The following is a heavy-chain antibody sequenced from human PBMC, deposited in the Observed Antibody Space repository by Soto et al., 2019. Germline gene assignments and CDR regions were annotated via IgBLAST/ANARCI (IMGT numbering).Heavy chain of an antibody. CDR3: ARMSCGGDCQTGDAFDI. Sequence: GGSLRLSCAASGFTFSSYSMNWVRQAPGKGLEWVSYISSSSSTIYYADSVKGRFTISRDNAKNSLYLQMNSLRAEDTAVYYCARMSCGGDCQTGDAFDIWGQGTMVTVSS. CDR1: GFTFSSYS. CDR2: ISSSSSTI. J-gene: IGHJ3*02. D-gene: IGHD2-21*02. V-gene: IGHV3-48*01.